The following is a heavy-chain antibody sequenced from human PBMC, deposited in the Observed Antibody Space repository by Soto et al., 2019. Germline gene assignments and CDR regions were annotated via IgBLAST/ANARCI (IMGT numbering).Heavy chain of an antibody. CDR1: GFTFSDYY. CDR3: ARQYCSSTSCYHRGWFDP. J-gene: IGHJ5*02. V-gene: IGHV3-11*01. D-gene: IGHD2-2*01. CDR2: ISSSGSTI. Sequence: VGSLRLSCAASGFTFSDYYMSWIRQAPGKGLEWVSYISSSGSTIYYADSVKGRFTISRDNAKNSLYLQMNSLRAEDTAVYYCARQYCSSTSCYHRGWFDPWGQGTLVIVSS.